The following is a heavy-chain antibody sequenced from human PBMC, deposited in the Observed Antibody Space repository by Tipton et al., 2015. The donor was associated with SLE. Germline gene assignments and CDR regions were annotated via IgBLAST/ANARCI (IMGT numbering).Heavy chain of an antibody. Sequence: TLSLTCTVSGDSISRRGYYWGWIRQPPGKGLEWIGSIYYTGSTYHNPALKSRVTISVDTSRNEFSLTVNSVTAADTAVYYCTRRDAGAQHSDYWGQGTLVTVSS. J-gene: IGHJ4*02. CDR1: GDSISRRGYY. CDR2: IYYTGST. D-gene: IGHD1-26*01. CDR3: TRRDAGAQHSDY. V-gene: IGHV4-39*01.